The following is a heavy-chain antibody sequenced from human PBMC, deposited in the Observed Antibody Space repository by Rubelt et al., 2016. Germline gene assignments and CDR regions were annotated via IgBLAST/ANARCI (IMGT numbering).Heavy chain of an antibody. V-gene: IGHV4-34*01. Sequence: QVQLQQWGAGLLKPSETLSLTCAVYGGSFSGYYWSWIRQPPGKGLEWIGEINHSGSTNYNPSLKSRVTISVDTSKNQFSLKLSSVTAAETAVYYCARASPDGYSSSWYNYWGQGTLVTVSS. CDR3: ARASPDGYSSSWYNY. D-gene: IGHD6-13*01. J-gene: IGHJ4*02. CDR1: GGSFSGYY. CDR2: INHSGST.